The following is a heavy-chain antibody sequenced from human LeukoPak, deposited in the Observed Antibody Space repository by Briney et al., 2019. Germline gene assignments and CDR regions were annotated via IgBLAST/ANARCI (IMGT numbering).Heavy chain of an antibody. CDR3: ARGRGTSGSNRDFYYYYYMDV. J-gene: IGHJ6*03. CDR1: GYIFTDYA. CDR2: MNGGNGNT. V-gene: IGHV1-3*01. D-gene: IGHD2-15*01. Sequence: ASVKVSCKASGYIFTDYAIHWLRQAPGQRPEWMGWMNGGNGNTKYSQKFQGRITLIRDTSAATAYMELSSLRHDDLAVCYCARGRGTSGSNRDFYYYYYMDVWGKGTTVTVSS.